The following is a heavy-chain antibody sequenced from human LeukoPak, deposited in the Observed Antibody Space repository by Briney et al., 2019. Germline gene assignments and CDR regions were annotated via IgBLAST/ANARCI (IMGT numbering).Heavy chain of an antibody. CDR1: GYTFTSYY. J-gene: IGHJ4*02. CDR3: ASTLQIVVVPAALDY. Sequence: SVKVSCKASGYTFTSYYMHWVRQAPGQGLEWMGRIIPILGIANYAQKFQGRVTITADKSTSTAYMELSSLRSEDTAVYYCASTLQIVVVPAALDYWGQGTLVTVSS. V-gene: IGHV1-69*02. D-gene: IGHD2-2*01. CDR2: IIPILGIA.